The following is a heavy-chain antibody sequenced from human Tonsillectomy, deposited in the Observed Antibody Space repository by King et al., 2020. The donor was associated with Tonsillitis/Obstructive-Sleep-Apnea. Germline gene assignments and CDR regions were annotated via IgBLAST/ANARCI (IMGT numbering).Heavy chain of an antibody. Sequence: VQLQESGPGLVKPSETLSLTCTVSGGSVSSGSYYWSWIRQPPGKGLGWIGYIYYSGSTNYNPSLKSRGTISVDTSKNQFSLKLSSVTAADTAVYYCARAPLGFRELWFDPWGQGTLVTVSS. CDR2: IYYSGST. D-gene: IGHD3-10*01. CDR1: GGSVSSGSYY. V-gene: IGHV4-61*01. J-gene: IGHJ5*02. CDR3: ARAPLGFRELWFDP.